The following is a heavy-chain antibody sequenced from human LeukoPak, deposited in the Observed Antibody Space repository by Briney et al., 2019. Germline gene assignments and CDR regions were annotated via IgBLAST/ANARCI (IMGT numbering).Heavy chain of an antibody. J-gene: IGHJ4*02. CDR1: GFTFSDYG. CDR2: ISYDGSYN. D-gene: IGHD3-10*01. V-gene: IGHV3-30*18. CDR3: AKVIRSGTYLFDY. Sequence: GRSLRLSCAASGFTFSDYGMHWVRQAPGKGLEWVAFISYDGSYNYYADSVKDRFTISRDNPKNTLYLQVNSLRAEDTAVYYCAKVIRSGTYLFDYWGQGTLVTVSS.